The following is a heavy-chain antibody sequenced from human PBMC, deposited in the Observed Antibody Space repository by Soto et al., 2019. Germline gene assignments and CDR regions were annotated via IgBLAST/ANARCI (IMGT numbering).Heavy chain of an antibody. V-gene: IGHV1-18*01. Sequence: QVQLVQSGGEVKKPGASVKVSCKASGYTFTSYGISWVRQAPGQGLEGLGWISADNGNRNYAQKVKGRVHMTTDTTTSTAYMELRSRRSDDTAVYYCARDGDYKGSAWFPTTLDVWGQGTTVTVSS. J-gene: IGHJ6*02. CDR3: ARDGDYKGSAWFPTTLDV. CDR2: ISADNGNR. CDR1: GYTFTSYG. D-gene: IGHD6-19*01.